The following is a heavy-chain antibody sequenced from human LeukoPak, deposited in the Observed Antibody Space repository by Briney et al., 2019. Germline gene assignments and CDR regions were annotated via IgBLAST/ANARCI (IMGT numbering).Heavy chain of an antibody. CDR2: IKSTTDGGTT. CDR3: TTEALRYFDWAPLYGMDV. V-gene: IGHV3-15*01. J-gene: IGHJ6*02. D-gene: IGHD3-9*01. CDR1: GFTFSNAW. Sequence: GGSLRLSCATSGFTFSNAWLSWVRAPPGKGLHWVGRIKSTTDGGTTDYAAPVKGRFNISRDDSKNTLYLQMNSLKTEDTAVYYCTTEALRYFDWAPLYGMDVWGQGTTVTVSS.